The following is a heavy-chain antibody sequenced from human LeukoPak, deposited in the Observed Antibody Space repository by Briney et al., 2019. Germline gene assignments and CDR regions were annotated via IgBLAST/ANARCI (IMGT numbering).Heavy chain of an antibody. Sequence: ASVKVSCKASGYTFTGYYMHWVRQAPGQGLEWRGWINPNSGGTNYAQEFQGRVTMTRDTSISTAYMELSRLRSDDTAVYYCARDWDSSSWYLGYWGQGTLVTVAS. D-gene: IGHD6-13*01. CDR3: ARDWDSSSWYLGY. J-gene: IGHJ4*02. CDR1: GYTFTGYY. V-gene: IGHV1-2*02. CDR2: INPNSGGT.